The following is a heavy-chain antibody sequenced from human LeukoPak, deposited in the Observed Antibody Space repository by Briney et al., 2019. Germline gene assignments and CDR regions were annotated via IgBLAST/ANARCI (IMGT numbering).Heavy chain of an antibody. D-gene: IGHD1-26*01. CDR2: ISTDGSST. Sequence: PGGSLRLSCAASGFTFSGYWMHWVRQAPGKGLVWVSRISTDGSSTNYADSVKGRFTISRDNAKNTLYLQMNGLRAEDTAVYYCAGGRSGNYGLFDYWGKGTLVTVSS. CDR1: GFTFSGYW. J-gene: IGHJ4*02. V-gene: IGHV3-74*01. CDR3: AGGRSGNYGLFDY.